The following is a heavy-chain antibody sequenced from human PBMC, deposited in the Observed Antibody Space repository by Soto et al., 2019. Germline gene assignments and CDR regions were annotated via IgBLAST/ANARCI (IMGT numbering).Heavy chain of an antibody. Sequence: VGSLRLSCAASGFTFSSYSMNWVRQAPGKGLEWVSYISSSSSTIYYADSVKGRFTISRDNAKNSLYLQMNSLRDEDTAVYYCARDLGSGYVYGDNWFDPWGQGTLVTVSS. V-gene: IGHV3-48*02. CDR2: ISSSSSTI. CDR3: ARDLGSGYVYGDNWFDP. CDR1: GFTFSSYS. J-gene: IGHJ5*02. D-gene: IGHD5-12*01.